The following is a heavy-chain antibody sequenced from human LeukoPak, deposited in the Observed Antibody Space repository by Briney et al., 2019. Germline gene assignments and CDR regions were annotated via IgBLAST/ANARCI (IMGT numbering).Heavy chain of an antibody. V-gene: IGHV3-30*18. Sequence: GRSLRLSCAASGFTFSSYGMHWVRQAPGKGLEWVAVISYDGSNKYYADSVKGRFTISRDNSKNTLYLQMNSLRAEDTAVYYCAKDYEDFYCSGGSCYYFDYWGQGTLVTFSS. J-gene: IGHJ4*02. D-gene: IGHD2-15*01. CDR1: GFTFSSYG. CDR2: ISYDGSNK. CDR3: AKDYEDFYCSGGSCYYFDY.